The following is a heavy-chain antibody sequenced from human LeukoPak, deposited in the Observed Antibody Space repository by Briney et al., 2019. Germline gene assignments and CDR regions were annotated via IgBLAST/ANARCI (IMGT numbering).Heavy chain of an antibody. CDR3: ARAGYCSSTSCLNWFDP. Sequence: SETLSLTCTVSGGSISSGSYYWGWIRQPPGKDLEWIGNIYYSGRTYYNPSLKSRVTISVDTCKNQFSLKLSSVTAADTAVYYCARAGYCSSTSCLNWFDPWGQGTLVTVSS. CDR2: IYYSGRT. J-gene: IGHJ5*02. V-gene: IGHV4-39*01. CDR1: GGSISSGSYY. D-gene: IGHD2-2*01.